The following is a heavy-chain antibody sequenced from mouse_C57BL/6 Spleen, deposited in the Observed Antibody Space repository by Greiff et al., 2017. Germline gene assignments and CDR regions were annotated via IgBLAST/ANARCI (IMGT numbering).Heavy chain of an antibody. V-gene: IGHV1-62-2*01. Sequence: VQLQQSGAELVKPGASVKLSCKASGYTFTEYTIHWVKQRSGQGLGWIGWFYPGSGSIKYNEKFKDKATLTADKSSSTVYMELSRLTSEDSAVYFCARREALYSNYEGFDYWGQGTTLTVSS. CDR3: ARREALYSNYEGFDY. CDR2: FYPGSGSI. D-gene: IGHD2-5*01. J-gene: IGHJ2*01. CDR1: GYTFTEYT.